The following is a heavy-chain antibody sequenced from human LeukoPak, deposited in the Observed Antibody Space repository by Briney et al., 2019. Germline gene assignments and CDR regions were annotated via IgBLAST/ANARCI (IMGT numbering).Heavy chain of an antibody. V-gene: IGHV1-2*06. CDR2: INPNSGGT. CDR3: ASDIAVAGRNWFDP. Sequence: GASVKVSCKASGYTFTGYYMHWVRQAPGQGLEWMGRINPNSGGTNYAQKFQGRVTMTRDPSISTAYMELSRLRSDDTAVYYCASDIAVAGRNWFDPWGQGTLVTVSS. CDR1: GYTFTGYY. J-gene: IGHJ5*02. D-gene: IGHD6-19*01.